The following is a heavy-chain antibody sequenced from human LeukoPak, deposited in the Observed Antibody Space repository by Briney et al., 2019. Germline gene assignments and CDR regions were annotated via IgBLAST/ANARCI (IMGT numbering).Heavy chain of an antibody. D-gene: IGHD4-17*01. CDR1: GGSIRSSYYY. V-gene: IGHV4-30-2*01. CDR3: ARVHDYGDYVRAFDI. Sequence: PSETLSLTCTVSGGSIRSSYYYWGWIRQPPGKGLEWIGYIYHSGSTYYNPSLKSRVTISVDRSKNQFSLKLSSVTAADTAVYYCARVHDYGDYVRAFDIWGQGTMVTVSS. J-gene: IGHJ3*02. CDR2: IYHSGST.